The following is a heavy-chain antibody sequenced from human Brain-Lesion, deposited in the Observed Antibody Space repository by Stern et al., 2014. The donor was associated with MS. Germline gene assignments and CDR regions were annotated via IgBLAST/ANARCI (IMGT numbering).Heavy chain of an antibody. D-gene: IGHD5-12*01. CDR3: ARSPATPSGYDRFDY. CDR2: IFPRDSNT. J-gene: IGHJ4*02. V-gene: IGHV5-51*03. CDR1: GYLFDDYW. Sequence: EVQLVQSGAEVKKPGESLKISCEASGYLFDDYWIGWVRQMSGRGLELVAIIFPRDSNTRYSPSVQGQVTISAAKSISTAYLQWCTLRPSDTAFFYCARSPATPSGYDRFDYWGQGALVTVSS.